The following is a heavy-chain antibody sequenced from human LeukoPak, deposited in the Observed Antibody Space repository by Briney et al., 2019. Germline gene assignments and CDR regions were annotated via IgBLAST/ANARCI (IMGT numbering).Heavy chain of an antibody. D-gene: IGHD2-2*01. CDR1: GFTFSSYA. CDR2: ISGSGGST. V-gene: IGHV3-23*01. J-gene: IGHJ4*02. Sequence: GGSLRLSCAASGFTFSSYAMSWVRQAPGKGLEWVSAISGSGGSTYYADSVKGRFTISRDNSKNTLYLQMNSLRAEDTAVYYCAKRSSYCSSTSCYLLVRPPNNFDYWGQGTLVTVSS. CDR3: AKRSSYCSSTSCYLLVRPPNNFDY.